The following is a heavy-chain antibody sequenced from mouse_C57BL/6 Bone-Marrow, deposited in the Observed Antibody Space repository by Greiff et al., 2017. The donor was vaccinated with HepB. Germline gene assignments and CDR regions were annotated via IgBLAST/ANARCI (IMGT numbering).Heavy chain of an antibody. Sequence: QVQLQQSEAELVRPGASVKLSCKASGYTFTDYYINWVKQRPGQGLEWIARIYPGSGNTYYNEKFKGKATLTAEKSSSTAYMQLSSLTSEDSAFYVCARDGDYGSSYYYFDDWGTGTTVTVSS. CDR2: IYPGSGNT. CDR1: GYTFTDYY. V-gene: IGHV1-76*01. D-gene: IGHD1-1*01. CDR3: ARDGDYGSSYYYFDD. J-gene: IGHJ1*03.